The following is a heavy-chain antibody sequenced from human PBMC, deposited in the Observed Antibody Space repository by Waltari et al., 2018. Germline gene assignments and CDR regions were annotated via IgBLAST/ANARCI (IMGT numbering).Heavy chain of an antibody. CDR1: GGTFSSYA. Sequence: QVQLVQSGAEVKKPGSSVKVSCKASGGTFSSYAISWVRPAPGQGLEWMGGIIPIFGTANYAQKFQGRVTITADESTSTAYMELSSLRSEDTAVYYCARDNSSSLYLGDAFDIWGQGTMVTVSS. D-gene: IGHD6-13*01. CDR2: IIPIFGTA. J-gene: IGHJ3*02. CDR3: ARDNSSSLYLGDAFDI. V-gene: IGHV1-69*13.